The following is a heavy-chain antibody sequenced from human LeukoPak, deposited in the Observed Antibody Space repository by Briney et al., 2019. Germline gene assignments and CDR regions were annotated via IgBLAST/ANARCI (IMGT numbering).Heavy chain of an antibody. CDR3: VKARRDGYNSWGIFDY. D-gene: IGHD5-24*01. J-gene: IGHJ4*02. CDR1: GFTFSRYA. V-gene: IGHV3-23*01. Sequence: PGGSLRLSCTTSGFTFSRYAMNWVRQAPGKGLEWVSDISDSAFSTNYADSVKGRFTISRDNTKNSLYLQMNSLRVEDMASYYCVKARRDGYNSWGIFDYWGQGTLVTVSS. CDR2: ISDSAFST.